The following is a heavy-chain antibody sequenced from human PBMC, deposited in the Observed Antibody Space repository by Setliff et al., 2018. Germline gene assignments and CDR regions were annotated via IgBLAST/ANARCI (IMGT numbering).Heavy chain of an antibody. CDR3: ARKVEQWLTPHVDQ. V-gene: IGHV4-34*01. CDR1: GGTFSDYH. CDR2: INHRGST. D-gene: IGHD6-19*01. J-gene: IGHJ4*02. Sequence: SETLSLTCAAFGGTFSDYHWTWIRQSPEKGLEWIGEINHRGSTNYNPSLKSRVTMSADVSKNQFSLQLSSVTAADTAAYYWARKVEQWLTPHVDQWGQGALVTVSS.